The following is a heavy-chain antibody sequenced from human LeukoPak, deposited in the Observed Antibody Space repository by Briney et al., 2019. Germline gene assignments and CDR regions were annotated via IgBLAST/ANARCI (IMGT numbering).Heavy chain of an antibody. CDR2: IYTSGST. J-gene: IGHJ6*03. CDR1: GGSISSSNYY. CDR3: ARTTYYYGSGSMMAKRAGYYYMDV. V-gene: IGHV4-61*02. Sequence: SETLSLTCTVSGGSISSSNYYWSWIRQPAGKGLEWIGRIYTSGSTNYNPSLKSRVTISVDTSKNQFSLKLSSVTAADTAVYYCARTTYYYGSGSMMAKRAGYYYMDVWGKGTTVTISS. D-gene: IGHD3-10*01.